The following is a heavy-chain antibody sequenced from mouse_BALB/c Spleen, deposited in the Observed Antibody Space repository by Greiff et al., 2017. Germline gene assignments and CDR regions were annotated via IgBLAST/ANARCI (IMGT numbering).Heavy chain of an antibody. CDR3: ARKGNHDGFAY. J-gene: IGHJ3*01. V-gene: IGHV1S56*01. CDR2: IYPGNVNT. Sequence: VQLQESGPELVKPGASVRISCKASGYTFTSYYIHWVKQRPGQGLEWIGWIYPGNVNTKYNEKFKGKATLTADKSSSTAYMQLSSLTSEDSAVYFCARKGNHDGFAYWGQGTLVTVSA. D-gene: IGHD2-12*01. CDR1: GYTFTSYY.